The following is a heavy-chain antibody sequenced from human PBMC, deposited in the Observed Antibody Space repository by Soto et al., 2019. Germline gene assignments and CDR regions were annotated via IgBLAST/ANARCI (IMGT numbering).Heavy chain of an antibody. CDR3: ARLKVGATLESFYYFDY. CDR2: IYPGDSDT. Sequence: EVQLVQSGAEVKKPGESLQISCKGSGYSFTSYWIGWVRQMPGKGLEWMGIIYPGDSDTRYSPSFQGQVTISADKSISTAYLQWSSLKASDTAMYYCARLKVGATLESFYYFDYWGQGTLVTVSS. CDR1: GYSFTSYW. V-gene: IGHV5-51*01. D-gene: IGHD1-26*01. J-gene: IGHJ4*02.